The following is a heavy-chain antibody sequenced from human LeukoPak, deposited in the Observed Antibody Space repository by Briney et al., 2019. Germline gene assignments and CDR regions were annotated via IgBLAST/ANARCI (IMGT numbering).Heavy chain of an antibody. V-gene: IGHV1-69*05. CDR3: ANGNYYDRSGNHHRIYNWFDP. J-gene: IGHJ5*02. D-gene: IGHD3-22*01. Sequence: SVKVSCTASGGTFSNYAIIWVRQAPGQGLEWMGGIIPILGTANYAPKFQDRVTISMDESTSTSFMELRSLRSEDTAVYYCANGNYYDRSGNHHRIYNWFDPWGQGTLVTVSS. CDR1: GGTFSNYA. CDR2: IIPILGTA.